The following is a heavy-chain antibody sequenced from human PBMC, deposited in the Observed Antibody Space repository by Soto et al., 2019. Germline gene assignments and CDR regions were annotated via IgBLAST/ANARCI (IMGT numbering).Heavy chain of an antibody. V-gene: IGHV5-51*01. CDR3: ASHVTTGTTLPGPHDAFDI. Sequence: GESLKISCKGSGYSFTSYWIGWVRQMPGKGLEWMGIIYPGDSDTRYSPSFQGQVTISADKSISTAYLQWSSLKASDTAMYSCASHVTTGTTLPGPHDAFDIWGQGTMVTVSS. CDR2: IYPGDSDT. CDR1: GYSFTSYW. D-gene: IGHD1-1*01. J-gene: IGHJ3*02.